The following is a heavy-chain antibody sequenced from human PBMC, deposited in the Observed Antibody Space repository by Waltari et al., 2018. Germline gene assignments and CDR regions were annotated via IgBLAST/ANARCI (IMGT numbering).Heavy chain of an antibody. Sequence: DVQLFESGGGLVQPGGSLRLSCAASGLIFSSFAMSWVRQAPGKGLEWVSTISGSGSSTYYADSVKGRFTISRDNSKNTLYLQMNSLRAEDTAVYYCAKDSHGYYRPFDFWGQGTLVTVSS. V-gene: IGHV3-23*01. CDR2: ISGSGSST. J-gene: IGHJ5*01. CDR1: GLIFSSFA. D-gene: IGHD3-3*01. CDR3: AKDSHGYYRPFDF.